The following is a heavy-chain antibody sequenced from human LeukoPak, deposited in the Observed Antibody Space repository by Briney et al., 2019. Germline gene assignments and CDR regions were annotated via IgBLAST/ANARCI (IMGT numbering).Heavy chain of an antibody. CDR2: IKQDGSEK. V-gene: IGHV3-7*01. D-gene: IGHD2-8*01. Sequence: PGGSLRLSCAASGFTFSNYWMHWVRQAPGKGLEWVANIKQDGSEKYYVDSVKGRFTISRDNAKNSLYLQMNSLRAEDTAVYYCARVGAVGYCTNGVCFGQGNFDYWGQGTLVTVSS. CDR1: GFTFSNYW. CDR3: ARVGAVGYCTNGVCFGQGNFDY. J-gene: IGHJ4*02.